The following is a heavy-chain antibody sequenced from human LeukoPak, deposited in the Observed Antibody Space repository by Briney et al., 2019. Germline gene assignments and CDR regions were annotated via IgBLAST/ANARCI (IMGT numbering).Heavy chain of an antibody. V-gene: IGHV1-69*01. CDR1: GGTFSSYA. Sequence: SVKVSCKASGGTFSSYAISWVRQAPGQGLEWMGGIIPIFGTANYAQRFQGRVTITADESTSTAYMELRSLRSDDTAVYYCARDEEKILDYWGQGTLVTVSS. J-gene: IGHJ4*02. CDR3: ARDEEKILDY. CDR2: IIPIFGTA.